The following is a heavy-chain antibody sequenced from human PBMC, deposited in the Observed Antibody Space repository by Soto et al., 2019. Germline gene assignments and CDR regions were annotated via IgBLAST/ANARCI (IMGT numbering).Heavy chain of an antibody. V-gene: IGHV1-69*13. D-gene: IGHD3-10*01. CDR1: GGTFSSYA. CDR2: IIPIFGTA. J-gene: IGHJ6*02. CDR3: ARDGHITMVRGVITNYYYYYGMDV. Sequence: GASVKVSCKASGGTFSSYAISRVRQAPGQGLEWMGGIIPIFGTANYAQKFQGRVTITADESTSTAYMELSSLRSEDTAVYYCARDGHITMVRGVITNYYYYYGMDVWGQGTTVTVSS.